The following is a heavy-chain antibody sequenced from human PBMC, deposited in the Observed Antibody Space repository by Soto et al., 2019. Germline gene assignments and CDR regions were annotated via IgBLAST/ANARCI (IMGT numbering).Heavy chain of an antibody. Sequence: EVQLVESGGGLVQPGRSLRLSCAASGFTFDDYAMHWVRQAPGKGLEWVSGISWNSGSIGYADSVKGRFTISRDNAKNFLYLQMNSLRAEDTALYYCAKVRDDYIWGSYRTFDYWGQGTLVTVSS. J-gene: IGHJ4*02. CDR2: ISWNSGSI. D-gene: IGHD3-16*02. CDR1: GFTFDDYA. CDR3: AKVRDDYIWGSYRTFDY. V-gene: IGHV3-9*01.